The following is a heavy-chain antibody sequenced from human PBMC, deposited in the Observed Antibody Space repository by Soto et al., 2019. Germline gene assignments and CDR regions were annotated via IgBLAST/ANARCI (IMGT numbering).Heavy chain of an antibody. CDR3: ARRANYYDSSGYYYYFDY. Sequence: SETLSLTCTVSGGSISSYYWSWIRQPPGKGLEWIGYIYYSGSTNYNPSLKSRVTISVDTSKNQFSLKLSSVTAADTAVYYCARRANYYDSSGYYYYFDYWGQGTLVTVSS. CDR2: IYYSGST. V-gene: IGHV4-59*08. J-gene: IGHJ4*02. CDR1: GGSISSYY. D-gene: IGHD3-22*01.